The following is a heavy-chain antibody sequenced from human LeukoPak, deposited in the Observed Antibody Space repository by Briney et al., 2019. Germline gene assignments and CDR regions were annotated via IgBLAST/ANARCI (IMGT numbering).Heavy chain of an antibody. CDR1: GLTFSSYA. CDR2: ISGSGGST. CDR3: AKDGYYDSSGY. D-gene: IGHD3-22*01. V-gene: IGHV3-23*01. Sequence: GGSLRLSCAASGLTFSSYAMSWVRQAPGKGLEWVSAISGSGGSTYYADSVKGRFTISRDNSKNTLYLQMNSLRAEDTAVYYCAKDGYYDSSGYWGQGTLVTVSS. J-gene: IGHJ4*02.